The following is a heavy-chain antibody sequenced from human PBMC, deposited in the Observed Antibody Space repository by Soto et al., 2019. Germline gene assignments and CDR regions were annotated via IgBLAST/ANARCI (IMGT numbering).Heavy chain of an antibody. CDR1: GFIFSRYD. Sequence: QVQLVESGGGVVQPGRSLRLSCAASGFIFSRYDMHWLRQAPGKGLEWVTLISSDGSNKYYADSVKGRFTISRDNSKNTLYLQMSSPRAEDAAMYYCAKVGSSWFEGAFDIWGQGTMVTVSS. CDR2: ISSDGSNK. J-gene: IGHJ3*02. CDR3: AKVGSSWFEGAFDI. V-gene: IGHV3-30*18. D-gene: IGHD6-13*01.